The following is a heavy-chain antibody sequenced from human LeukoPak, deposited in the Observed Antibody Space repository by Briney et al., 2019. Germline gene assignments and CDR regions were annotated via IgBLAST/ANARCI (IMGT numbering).Heavy chain of an antibody. D-gene: IGHD3-10*01. Sequence: PGGSLRLSCAASGFTFSSYEMNWVRQAPGKGLEWVSHISSSGDTTYYADSVKGRFTISRDNAKNSLYLQMNSLRAEDTALYYCARDGVRGVFDYWGQGTLVTVSS. V-gene: IGHV3-48*03. CDR2: ISSSGDTT. CDR1: GFTFSSYE. CDR3: ARDGVRGVFDY. J-gene: IGHJ4*02.